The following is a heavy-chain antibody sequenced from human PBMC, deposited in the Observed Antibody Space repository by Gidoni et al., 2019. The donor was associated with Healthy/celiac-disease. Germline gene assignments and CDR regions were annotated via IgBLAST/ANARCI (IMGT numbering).Heavy chain of an antibody. Sequence: EVQLLESGGGLVQPGGALRLYCAASGFTCSSYAMSWVRQATGKGLESVSAISGSGGSTYYADSVKGRFTISRDNSKNTLYLQMNSLRAEDTAVYYCAADGSGSYGYSWGQGTLVTVSS. CDR1: GFTCSSYA. V-gene: IGHV3-23*01. CDR2: ISGSGGST. J-gene: IGHJ4*02. D-gene: IGHD3-10*01. CDR3: AADGSGSYGYS.